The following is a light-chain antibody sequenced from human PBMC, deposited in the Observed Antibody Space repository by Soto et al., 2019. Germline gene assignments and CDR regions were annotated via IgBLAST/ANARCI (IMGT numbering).Light chain of an antibody. CDR2: GAS. V-gene: IGKV3-20*01. J-gene: IGKJ1*01. CDR3: QRYVSSAWT. CDR1: QSVRNSY. Sequence: SVLTQSPGTLSLTPGERVTLSCRASQSVRNSYLGWYQQKPGQAPRLLIYGASNRATGIRDRFSGSGSGTEFTPTFSRLEPEDFAVEYCQRYVSSAWTGGQGTKV.